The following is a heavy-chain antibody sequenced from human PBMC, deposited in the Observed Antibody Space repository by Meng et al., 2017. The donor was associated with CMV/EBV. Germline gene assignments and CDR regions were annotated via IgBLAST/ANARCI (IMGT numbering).Heavy chain of an antibody. CDR3: ARIGYTSPSLDY. CDR1: GFTFSRYW. D-gene: IGHD5-18*01. V-gene: IGHV3-7*01. J-gene: IGHJ4*02. CDR2: INQDGTKI. Sequence: GESLKISCAASGFTFSRYWMTWVRKAPGKGLEWVVNINQDGTKIYYVDSVKGRFTVSRDNVRNSVYLQLHSLTVEDTAVYYCARIGYTSPSLDYWGRGALVTVSS.